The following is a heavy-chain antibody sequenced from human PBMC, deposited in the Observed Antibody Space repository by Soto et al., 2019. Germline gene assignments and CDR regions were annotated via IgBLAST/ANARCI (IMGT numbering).Heavy chain of an antibody. CDR3: ASEGSGVAGPDAFDI. J-gene: IGHJ3*02. V-gene: IGHV6-1*01. Sequence: SQTLSLTCAISGDSVSTNSATWDWIRQSPSRGLEWLGRTYYRSKWYNDYAVSVKGRITINPDTSNNQLSLQLNSVTPDDTAVYYCASEGSGVAGPDAFDIWGQGTVVTVSS. CDR1: GDSVSTNSAT. D-gene: IGHD6-19*01. CDR2: TYYRSKWYN.